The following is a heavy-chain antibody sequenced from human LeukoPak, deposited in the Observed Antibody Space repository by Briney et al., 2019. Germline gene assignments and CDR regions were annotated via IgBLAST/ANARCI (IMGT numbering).Heavy chain of an antibody. D-gene: IGHD3-22*01. J-gene: IGHJ3*02. V-gene: IGHV4-39*01. CDR2: IYYSTST. CDR3: ARHSPMSSGYGSAFDI. CDR1: GGSVSSSSFH. Sequence: SQTLSLTCTVSGGSVSSSSFHWAWIRQPPGKGLEWIGSIYYSTSTYYNPSLKSRVTISVDTSNNQLSLRLSSVAAADTAVYYCARHSPMSSGYGSAFDIWGQGTMVTVSS.